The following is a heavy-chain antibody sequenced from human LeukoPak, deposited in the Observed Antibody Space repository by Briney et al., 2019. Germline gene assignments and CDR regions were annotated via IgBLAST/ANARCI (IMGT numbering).Heavy chain of an antibody. CDR2: IYIGGRT. CDR1: GFTVSSNY. V-gene: IGHV3-66*01. J-gene: IGHJ6*04. CDR3: AELGITMIGGV. D-gene: IGHD3-10*02. Sequence: GGSLRLSCAASGFTVSSNYMSWVRQAPGKGLEWVSVIYIGGRTNYADSVKGRFMMSRDNSKNTVYLQMNSLRAEDTAVYYCAELGITMIGGVWGKGTTVTISS.